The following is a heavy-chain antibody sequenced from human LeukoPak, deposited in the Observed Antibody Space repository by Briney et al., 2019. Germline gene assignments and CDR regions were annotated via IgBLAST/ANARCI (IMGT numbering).Heavy chain of an antibody. D-gene: IGHD2-15*01. Sequence: ASVKVSCKASGGTFSSYAISWVRQAPGQGLEWMGWMNPNSGNTGYAQKFQGRVTMTRNTSISTAYMELSSLRSEDTGVYYCARGGHCSGGSCYSGWYYYYGMDVWGQGTTVTVSS. CDR2: MNPNSGNT. CDR3: ARGGHCSGGSCYSGWYYYYGMDV. J-gene: IGHJ6*02. V-gene: IGHV1-8*02. CDR1: GGTFSSYA.